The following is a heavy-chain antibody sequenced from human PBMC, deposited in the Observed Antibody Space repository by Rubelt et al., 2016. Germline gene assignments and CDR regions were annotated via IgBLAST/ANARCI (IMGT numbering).Heavy chain of an antibody. J-gene: IGHJ4*02. CDR2: ISAYNGNT. CDR3: ARVEYYYDSSGYSDY. V-gene: IGHV1-18*01. D-gene: IGHD3-22*01. Sequence: QVQLVQSGAEVKKPGASAKVSCKASGYTFTSYGISWVRQAPGQGLEWMGWISAYNGNTNYAQKHQGRVAMTTDTSTSTAYMELRSLRSDDTAVYYCARVEYYYDSSGYSDYWGQGTLVTVSS. CDR1: GYTFTSYG.